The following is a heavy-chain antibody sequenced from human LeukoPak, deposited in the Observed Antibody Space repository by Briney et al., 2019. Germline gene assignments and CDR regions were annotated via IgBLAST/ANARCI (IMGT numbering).Heavy chain of an antibody. CDR2: INPNSGGT. J-gene: IGHJ4*02. CDR1: GYTFTGYY. D-gene: IGHD3-10*01. V-gene: IGHV1-2*02. CDR3: ARGDSFGAFQIDY. Sequence: ASVKVSCKASGYTFTGYYMHWVRQAPGQGLEWMGWINPNSGGTNYAQKFQGRVTMTRDTSISTAYMELSRLRSDDTAVYYCARGDSFGAFQIDYWGQGTLVTVSS.